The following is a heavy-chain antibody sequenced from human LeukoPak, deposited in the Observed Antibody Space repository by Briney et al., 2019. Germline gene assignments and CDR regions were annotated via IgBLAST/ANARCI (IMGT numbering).Heavy chain of an antibody. V-gene: IGHV1-2*02. CDR2: INPNSGGT. D-gene: IGHD1-26*01. J-gene: IGHJ4*02. CDR1: GYTFTGYY. CDR3: ARGRRGNSGSYGY. Sequence: ASVTVSCKASGYTFTGYYMHWVRQAPGQGLEWMGWINPNSGGTNYAQKFQGRVTMTRDTSISTAYMELSRLRSDDTAVYYCARGRRGNSGSYGYWGQGTLVTLYS.